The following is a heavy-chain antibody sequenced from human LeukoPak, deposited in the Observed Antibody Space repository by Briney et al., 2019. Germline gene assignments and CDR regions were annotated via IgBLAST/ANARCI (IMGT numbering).Heavy chain of an antibody. CDR1: GFTFSSYW. D-gene: IGHD4-17*01. V-gene: IGHV3-7*01. CDR3: ARVNGDSTGSYYFDY. Sequence: GGSLRLSCAASGFTFSSYWMSWVRQAPGKGLEWVANIKQDGSEKYYVDSVKGRFTISRDNAKNSLYLQMNSLRAEDTAVYYCARVNGDSTGSYYFDYWGQGTLVTVSS. CDR2: IKQDGSEK. J-gene: IGHJ4*02.